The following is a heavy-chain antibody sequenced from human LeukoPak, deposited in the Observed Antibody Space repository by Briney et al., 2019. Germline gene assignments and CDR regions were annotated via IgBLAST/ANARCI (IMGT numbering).Heavy chain of an antibody. D-gene: IGHD2-8*01. CDR3: AKDPDCTSGVCYSFFDY. CDR1: GFTFSNYW. J-gene: IGHJ4*02. Sequence: GGSLRLSCEGPGFTFSNYWMSWVRQASGKGLEWEATIKQDGSEKYYVDSVKGRFTISRDNAKNSLYLQMNSLRAEDTAVYYCAKDPDCTSGVCYSFFDYWGQGTLVTVSS. V-gene: IGHV3-7*03. CDR2: IKQDGSEK.